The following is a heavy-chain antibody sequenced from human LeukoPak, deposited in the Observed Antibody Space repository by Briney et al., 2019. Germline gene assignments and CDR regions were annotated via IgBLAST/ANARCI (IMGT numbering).Heavy chain of an antibody. J-gene: IGHJ4*02. CDR1: GFTYSSYS. CDR2: ISSSSSTI. V-gene: IGHV3-48*02. Sequence: PGGSLRLSCAASGFTYSSYSMNWVRQAPGKGLEWVSYISSSSSTICYADSVKGRFTISRDNAKNSLYLQMNSLRDEDTAVYYCARGLTVTLALYYWGQGTLVTVSS. CDR3: ARGLTVTLALYY. D-gene: IGHD4-17*01.